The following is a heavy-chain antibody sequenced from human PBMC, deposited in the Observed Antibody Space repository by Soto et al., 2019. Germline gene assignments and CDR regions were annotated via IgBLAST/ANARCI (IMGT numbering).Heavy chain of an antibody. CDR3: ARDQGLWFFGTPTNTAISGFDY. D-gene: IGHD5-18*01. V-gene: IGHV1-69*13. Sequence: ASVKVSCKASGGTFSSYAISWVRQAPGQGLEWMGGIIPIFGTANYAQKFQGRVTITADESTSTAYMELSSLRSEDTAVYYCARDQGLWFFGTPTNTAISGFDYWGQGTLVTVSS. CDR1: GGTFSSYA. CDR2: IIPIFGTA. J-gene: IGHJ4*02.